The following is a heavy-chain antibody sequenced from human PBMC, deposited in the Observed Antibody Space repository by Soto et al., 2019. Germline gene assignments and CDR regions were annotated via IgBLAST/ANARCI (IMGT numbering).Heavy chain of an antibody. Sequence: VQLVQSGAEVKKPGASVKVSCKASGYTFTSYGISWVRQAPGQGLEWMGWISAYNGNTNYAQKLQGRVTMTTDTSTSTAYMELRSLRSDDTAVYYCARDKLMITFGGVIASDYWGQGTLVTVSS. CDR3: ARDKLMITFGGVIASDY. D-gene: IGHD3-16*02. CDR2: ISAYNGNT. V-gene: IGHV1-18*01. J-gene: IGHJ4*02. CDR1: GYTFTSYG.